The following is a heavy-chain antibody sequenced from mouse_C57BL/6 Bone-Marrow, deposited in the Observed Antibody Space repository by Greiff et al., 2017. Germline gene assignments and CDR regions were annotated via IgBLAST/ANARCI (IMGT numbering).Heavy chain of an antibody. CDR3: ARGAPRCSAAY. J-gene: IGHJ3*01. D-gene: IGHD6-1*01. V-gene: IGHV1-81*01. CDR1: GYTFTSYG. CDR2: IYPRSGNT. Sequence: QVQLQQSGAELARPGASVKLSCKASGYTFTSYGISWVKQRTGQGLEWIGEIYPRSGNTYYNEKFKGKATLTADKSSSTAYMELRRVTAEDSAVYFCARGAPRCSAAYWGQGTMVTVSA.